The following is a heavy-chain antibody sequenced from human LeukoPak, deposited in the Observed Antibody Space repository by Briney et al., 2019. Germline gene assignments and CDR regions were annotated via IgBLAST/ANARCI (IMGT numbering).Heavy chain of an antibody. V-gene: IGHV3-11*04. CDR3: ARENFWRGYPAGSEAFDI. CDR1: GFTFSDYY. CDR2: ISSSGSTI. Sequence: GGSLRLSCAASGFTFSDYYMSWIRQAPGKGLEWVSYISSSGSTIYHADSVKGRFTISRDNAKNSLYLQMNSLRAEDTAVYYCARENFWRGYPAGSEAFDIWGQGTMVTVSS. J-gene: IGHJ3*02. D-gene: IGHD3-3*01.